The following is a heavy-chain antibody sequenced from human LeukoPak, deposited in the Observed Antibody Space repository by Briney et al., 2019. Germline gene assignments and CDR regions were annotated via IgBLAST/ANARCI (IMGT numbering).Heavy chain of an antibody. D-gene: IGHD3-10*01. Sequence: PGGSLRLSCAASGFTFSSYEMNWVRQAPGKGLEWVSYIGGRGTTKNYVDSVKGRFTISRDNSKNTLYLQMSSLKAEDTAVYFCAKGSDYYGSGSYFNSNWFDPWGQGTLVTVSS. CDR3: AKGSDYYGSGSYFNSNWFDP. J-gene: IGHJ5*02. CDR1: GFTFSSYE. CDR2: IGGRGTTK. V-gene: IGHV3-23*01.